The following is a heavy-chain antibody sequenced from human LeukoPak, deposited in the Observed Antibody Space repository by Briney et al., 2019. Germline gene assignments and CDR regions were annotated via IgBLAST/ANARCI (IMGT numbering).Heavy chain of an antibody. CDR1: GFNFDIYW. CDR3: AKDRETIVRGAYYYYYGMDV. D-gene: IGHD3-10*01. CDR2: IKQDGSDN. V-gene: IGHV3-7*01. J-gene: IGHJ6*02. Sequence: GGSLRLSCAASGFNFDIYWMSWVRQAPGKGLEWVANIKQDGSDNYHVDSVRGRFTISRDNGNNILYLQMNSLRAEDTAVYYCAKDRETIVRGAYYYYYGMDVWGQGTTVTVSS.